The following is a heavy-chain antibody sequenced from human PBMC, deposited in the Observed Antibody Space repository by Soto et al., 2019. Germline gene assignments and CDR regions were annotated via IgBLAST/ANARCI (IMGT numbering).Heavy chain of an antibody. CDR2: INGDGRDT. J-gene: IGHJ4*02. V-gene: IGHV3-74*01. D-gene: IGHD5-18*01. CDR1: GFTFSTYW. Sequence: EVQLVESGGVLVQPGGSLRLSCAASGFTFSTYWMHWVRQAPGKGRVWVSRINGDGRDTVSADSVKGRFTISRDNAKNTLSLPVNSLSAEDTAVYYCTRSITGFSYADSWGRGTLVTVSS. CDR3: TRSITGFSYADS.